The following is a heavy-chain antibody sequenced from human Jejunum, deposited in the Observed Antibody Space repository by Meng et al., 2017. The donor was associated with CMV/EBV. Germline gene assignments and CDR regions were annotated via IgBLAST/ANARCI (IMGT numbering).Heavy chain of an antibody. CDR2: IRYDLATK. D-gene: IGHD3-10*01. J-gene: IGHJ4*02. Sequence: SGVSFSSFGMLWVRQAPGKGLEWVAYIRYDLATKYYVDSVKGRFTISRDNSRNSVSLQMNSLRDDDTAIYYCAKQGDPSAYFFDFWGEGTMVTVSS. CDR1: GVSFSSFG. CDR3: AKQGDPSAYFFDF. V-gene: IGHV3-30*02.